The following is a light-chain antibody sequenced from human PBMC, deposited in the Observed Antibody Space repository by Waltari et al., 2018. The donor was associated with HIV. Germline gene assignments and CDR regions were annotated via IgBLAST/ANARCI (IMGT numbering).Light chain of an antibody. V-gene: IGLV2-14*01. J-gene: IGLJ2*01. CDR3: SSYTSSSTSWVV. CDR1: SSDVGGYNY. CDR2: DVS. Sequence: QSALTQPASVSGSPGQSITISCTGTSSDVGGYNYVSWYQQHPGKAPKLMIYDVSKRPSGVSNRFSGSKSGNTASLTISGLQAEDEADYYCSSYTSSSTSWVVFGGGTKLTVL.